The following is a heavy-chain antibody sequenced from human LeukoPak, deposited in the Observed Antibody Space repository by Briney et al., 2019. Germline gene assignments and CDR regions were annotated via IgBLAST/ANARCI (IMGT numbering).Heavy chain of an antibody. CDR3: VRDPSNSGNWFGL. J-gene: IGHJ5*02. D-gene: IGHD4-11*01. Sequence: PGGSLRLSCAASGFNLRDYWMHWVRQAPGKGLVWVSRLGTDGTYTNYADSVTGRFTISRDNAKNTLYLQMDSLRAEDTSFYYCVRDPSNSGNWFGLWGQGTLVTVPS. CDR1: GFNLRDYW. V-gene: IGHV3-74*01. CDR2: LGTDGTYT.